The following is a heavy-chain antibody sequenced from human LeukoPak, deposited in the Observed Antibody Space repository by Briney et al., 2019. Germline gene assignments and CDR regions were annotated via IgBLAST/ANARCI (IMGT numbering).Heavy chain of an antibody. V-gene: IGHV3-43D*04. CDR1: GFTFDDYA. Sequence: GGSLRLSCAASGFTFDDYARHWVRQAPGKGLEWVSLISWDGGSTYYADSVKGRFTISRDNSKNSLYLQMNSLRAEDTALYYCAKGGGYDSYILGWPVDYWGQGTLVTVSS. D-gene: IGHD5-12*01. CDR3: AKGGGYDSYILGWPVDY. CDR2: ISWDGGST. J-gene: IGHJ4*02.